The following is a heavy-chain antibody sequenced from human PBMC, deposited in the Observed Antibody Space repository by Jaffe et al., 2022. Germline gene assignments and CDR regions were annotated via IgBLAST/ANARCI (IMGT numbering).Heavy chain of an antibody. V-gene: IGHV4-38-2*01. CDR3: ARLLVGATIDY. CDR1: GYSISSGYN. J-gene: IGHJ4*02. D-gene: IGHD1-26*01. Sequence: QVQLQESGPGLVKPSETLSLTCAVSGYSISSGYNWGWIRQPPGKGLEWIGSIYHSGSTYYNPSLESRVTISVDTSKNQFSLRLSSVTAADTAVYYCARLLVGATIDYWGQGTLVTVSS. CDR2: IYHSGST.